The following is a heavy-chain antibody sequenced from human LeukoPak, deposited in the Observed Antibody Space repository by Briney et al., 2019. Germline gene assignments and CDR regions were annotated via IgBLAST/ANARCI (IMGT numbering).Heavy chain of an antibody. V-gene: IGHV3-33*01. D-gene: IGHD3-10*01. CDR2: IWYDGSNK. CDR3: ARDHLWFGELSAFDY. J-gene: IGHJ4*02. CDR1: GFTFSSYG. Sequence: GGSLRLSCAASGFTFSSYGMHWVRQAPGKGLEWVAVIWYDGSNKYYADSVKGRFTISRDNSKNTLYLQMNSLRAEDTAVYYCARDHLWFGELSAFDYWGQGTLVTVSS.